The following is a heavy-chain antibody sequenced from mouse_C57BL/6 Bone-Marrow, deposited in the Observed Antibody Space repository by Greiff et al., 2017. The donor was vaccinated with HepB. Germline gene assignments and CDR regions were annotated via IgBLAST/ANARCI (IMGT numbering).Heavy chain of an antibody. D-gene: IGHD2-5*01. Sequence: EVQLQQSGPELVKPGASVKISCKASGYTFTDYYMNWVKQSHGKSLEWIGDINPNNGGTSYNQKFKGKATLTVDKSSSTAYMELRSLTSEDSAVYYCARKGAMYSNYLYFDYWGQGTTLTVSS. CDR2: INPNNGGT. CDR3: ARKGAMYSNYLYFDY. V-gene: IGHV1-26*01. CDR1: GYTFTDYY. J-gene: IGHJ2*01.